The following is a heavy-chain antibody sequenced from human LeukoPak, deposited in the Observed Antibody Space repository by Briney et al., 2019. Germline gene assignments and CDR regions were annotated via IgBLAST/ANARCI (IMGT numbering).Heavy chain of an antibody. CDR3: ARDIRGDFAY. Sequence: SGTLSLTCTVSGGSISSSSYYWDWIRQPPGKGLEWIGSIYYSGSTYYNPSLKSRVTISVDTSKNQFSLKLSSVTAADTAVYYCARDIRGDFAYWAREPWSPSPQ. J-gene: IGHJ4*02. V-gene: IGHV4-39*07. CDR2: IYYSGST. D-gene: IGHD2-2*02. CDR1: GGSISSSSYY.